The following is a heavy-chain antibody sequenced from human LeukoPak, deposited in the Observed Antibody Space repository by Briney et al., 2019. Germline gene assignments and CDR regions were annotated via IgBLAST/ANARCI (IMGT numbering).Heavy chain of an antibody. CDR2: ISDSGGRT. Sequence: GGSLRLSCAVSGITLSNYGMNWVRQAPGKGLEWVAGISDSGGRTNYADSVKGRFTISRDNPKNTLYLQMNSLRAEDTAVYFCAKRGVVIRVILVGFHKETYYFDSWGQGALVTVSS. J-gene: IGHJ4*02. D-gene: IGHD3-22*01. CDR3: AKRGVVIRVILVGFHKETYYFDS. CDR1: GITLSNYG. V-gene: IGHV3-23*01.